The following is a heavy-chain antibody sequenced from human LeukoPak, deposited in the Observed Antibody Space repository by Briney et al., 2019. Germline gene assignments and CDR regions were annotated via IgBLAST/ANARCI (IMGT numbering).Heavy chain of an antibody. J-gene: IGHJ4*02. CDR2: ISDSGGRT. Sequence: PGGSLRLSCAVSRITLSNYGMSWVRQAPGKGLEWVAGISDSGGRTNYADSVKGRFTISRDNPKNTLYLQMNSLRAEDTAVYFCAKRGVVIRVILVGFHKEAYYFDSWGQGALVTASS. CDR3: AKRGVVIRVILVGFHKEAYYFDS. CDR1: RITLSNYG. V-gene: IGHV3-23*01. D-gene: IGHD3-22*01.